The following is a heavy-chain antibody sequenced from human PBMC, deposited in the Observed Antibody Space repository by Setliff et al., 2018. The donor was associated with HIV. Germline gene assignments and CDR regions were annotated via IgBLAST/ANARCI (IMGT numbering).Heavy chain of an antibody. J-gene: IGHJ6*02. Sequence: ASVKVSCKASGYTFISYAIHWVRQAPGQSLEWMGWITGGSGNTKYSEKFQGRVTLTRDTSASTAYMELRSLRSDDTAVYYCARNFGLSPSGKYYYYYGMDIWGQGTTVTVS. V-gene: IGHV1-3*01. D-gene: IGHD3-10*01. CDR1: GYTFISYA. CDR2: ITGGSGNT. CDR3: ARNFGLSPSGKYYYYYGMDI.